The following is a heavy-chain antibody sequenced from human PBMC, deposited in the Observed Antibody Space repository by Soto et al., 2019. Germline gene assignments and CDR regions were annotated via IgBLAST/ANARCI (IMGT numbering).Heavy chain of an antibody. Sequence: ASVKVSCKASGYTFTSYAMHWVRQAPGQRLEWMGWINAGNGNTKYSQKFQGRVTITRDTSASTAYMELSSLRSEDTAVYYCASSEYGSGSYSPLSLDFWGQGTLVTVSS. CDR2: INAGNGNT. CDR3: ASSEYGSGSYSPLSLDF. D-gene: IGHD3-10*01. V-gene: IGHV1-3*01. CDR1: GYTFTSYA. J-gene: IGHJ4*02.